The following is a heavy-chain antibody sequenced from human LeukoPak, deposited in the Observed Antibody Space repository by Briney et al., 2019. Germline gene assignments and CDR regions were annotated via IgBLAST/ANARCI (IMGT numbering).Heavy chain of an antibody. CDR2: IRTNGAGT. CDR3: ARGLRDCTSSSCFTYWYFDL. D-gene: IGHD2-2*02. Sequence: GGSLRLSCAASGFTFSSYSMNWVRQAPGKGLEYVSTIRTNGAGTYYANSVKGRFTISRDNSKNTLYLQMGSLGAEDMAVYYCARGLRDCTSSSCFTYWYFDLWGRGTLVTVSS. CDR1: GFTFSSYS. J-gene: IGHJ2*01. V-gene: IGHV3-64*01.